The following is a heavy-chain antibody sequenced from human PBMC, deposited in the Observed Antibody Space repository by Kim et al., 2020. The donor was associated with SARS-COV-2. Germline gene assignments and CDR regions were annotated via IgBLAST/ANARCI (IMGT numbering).Heavy chain of an antibody. J-gene: IGHJ6*02. CDR1: GFTFSSYW. CDR3: ARENNGFGVVIKWGGYYYYGMDV. D-gene: IGHD3-3*01. V-gene: IGHV3-7*01. Sequence: GGSLRLSCAASGFTFSSYWMSWVRQAPGKGLEWVANIKQDGSEKYYVDSVKGRFTISRDNAKNSLYLQMNSLRAEDTAVYYCARENNGFGVVIKWGGYYYYGMDVWGQGTTVTVSS. CDR2: IKQDGSEK.